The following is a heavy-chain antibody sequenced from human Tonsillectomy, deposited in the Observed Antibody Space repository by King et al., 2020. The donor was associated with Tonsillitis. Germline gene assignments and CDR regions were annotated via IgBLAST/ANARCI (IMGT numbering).Heavy chain of an antibody. Sequence: VQLVESGAEVKKPGASVKVSCKASGYTFSSFDINWVRQATGQGLEWMGWMNPNSGNTGYAQKFQGRVTMTRDTSISTAYMELSSLRSEETAVYYCTRGRVGPDGGGGSCYHDDFWGQGTLVTVSS. V-gene: IGHV1-8*01. CDR1: GYTFSSFD. CDR2: MNPNSGNT. D-gene: IGHD2-15*01. CDR3: TRGRVGPDGGGGSCYHDDF. J-gene: IGHJ4*02.